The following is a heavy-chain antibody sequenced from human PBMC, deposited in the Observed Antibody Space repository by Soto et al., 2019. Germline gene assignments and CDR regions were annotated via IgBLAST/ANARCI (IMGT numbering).Heavy chain of an antibody. CDR1: GYTFTNYA. CDR3: ARDLAEAGPFDY. J-gene: IGHJ4*02. CDR2: ISAYNGNT. V-gene: IGHV1-18*01. D-gene: IGHD6-13*01. Sequence: QVQLVQSGAEVKKPGASVKVSCKASGYTFTNYAFSWVRQAPGQGLEWMGWISAYNGNTNYPQKLQGRVTMTTATPATTAYMGLSSLRPDDTAVYYCARDLAEAGPFDYWGQGTLVTVSS.